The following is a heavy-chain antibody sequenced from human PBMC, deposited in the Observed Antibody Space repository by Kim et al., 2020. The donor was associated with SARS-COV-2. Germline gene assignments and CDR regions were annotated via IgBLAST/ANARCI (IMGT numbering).Heavy chain of an antibody. V-gene: IGHV3-15*01. J-gene: IGHJ6*02. Sequence: VKGRFTISRDDSKNTLYLQMNSLKTEDTAVYYCTTDLWFGEYYYYYGMDVWGQGTTVTVSS. CDR3: TTDLWFGEYYYYYGMDV. D-gene: IGHD3-10*01.